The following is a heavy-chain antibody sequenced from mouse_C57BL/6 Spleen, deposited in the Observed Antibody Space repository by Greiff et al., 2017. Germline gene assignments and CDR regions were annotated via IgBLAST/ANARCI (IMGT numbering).Heavy chain of an antibody. CDR2: IHPSDSDT. CDR1: GYTFTSYW. D-gene: IGHD2-4*01. CDR3: AAIYYDYDDDWYFDV. V-gene: IGHV1-74*01. Sequence: QVQLQQPGAELVKPGASVKVSCKASGYTFTSYWMHWVKQRPGQGLEWIGRIHPSDSDTNYNQKFKGKATLTVDKSSSTAYMQLSSLTSEDSAVYYCAAIYYDYDDDWYFDVWGTGTTVTASA. J-gene: IGHJ1*03.